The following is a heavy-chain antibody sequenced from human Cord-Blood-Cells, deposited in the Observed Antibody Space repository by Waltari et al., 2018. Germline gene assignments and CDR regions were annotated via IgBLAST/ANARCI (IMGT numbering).Heavy chain of an antibody. Sequence: WMGWINPNSGGTNYAQKFQGWVTMTRDTSISTAYMELSRLRSDDTAVYYCARDQRANYDFWSGEGTPNWFDPWGQGTLVTVSS. D-gene: IGHD3-3*01. V-gene: IGHV1-2*04. J-gene: IGHJ5*02. CDR3: ARDQRANYDFWSGEGTPNWFDP. CDR2: INPNSGGT.